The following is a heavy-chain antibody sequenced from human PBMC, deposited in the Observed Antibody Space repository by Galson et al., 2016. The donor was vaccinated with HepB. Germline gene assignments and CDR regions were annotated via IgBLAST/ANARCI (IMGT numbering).Heavy chain of an antibody. D-gene: IGHD3-16*01. CDR2: SYHSWHL. CDR3: GTYLVGHGGTGY. V-gene: IGHV4-61*08. CDR1: GVSVNSDAYH. J-gene: IGHJ4*02. Sequence: SETLSLTCSVSGVSVNSDAYHWSWIRQSPGKGLEWLGHSYHSWHLNDKLRGRVSMSIDTAKNQFSPSLTSLAAADTAVYYCGTYLVGHGGTGYWGQGTLVTVAS.